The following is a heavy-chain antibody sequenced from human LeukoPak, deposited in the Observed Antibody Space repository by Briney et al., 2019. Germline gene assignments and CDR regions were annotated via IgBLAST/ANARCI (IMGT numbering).Heavy chain of an antibody. J-gene: IGHJ6*02. Sequence: SETLSLTCTVSGGSISSSSYYWGWIRQPPGKGLEWIGSIYYSGSTYYNPSLKSRVTISVDTSKNQFSLKLSSVTAADTAVYYCARVGAVTTPLYYYYGMDVWGQGTTVTVSS. CDR2: IYYSGST. CDR3: ARVGAVTTPLYYYYGMDV. CDR1: GGSISSSSYY. V-gene: IGHV4-39*07. D-gene: IGHD4-17*01.